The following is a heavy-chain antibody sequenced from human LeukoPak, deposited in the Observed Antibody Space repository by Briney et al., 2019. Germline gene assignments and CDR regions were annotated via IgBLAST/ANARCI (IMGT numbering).Heavy chain of an antibody. V-gene: IGHV4-30-4*01. Sequence: PSETLSLTCTVSGGSISSGDYYWSWIRQPPGKGLEWIGYIYYSGSTYYNPSLKSRVTISVDTSKNQFSLKLSSVTAADTAVYYCARGPYSSGWYVSDYWGQGTLVTVSS. D-gene: IGHD6-19*01. CDR3: ARGPYSSGWYVSDY. J-gene: IGHJ4*02. CDR1: GGSISSGDYY. CDR2: IYYSGST.